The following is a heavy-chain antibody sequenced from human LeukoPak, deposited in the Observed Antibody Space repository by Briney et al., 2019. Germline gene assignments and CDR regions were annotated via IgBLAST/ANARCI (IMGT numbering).Heavy chain of an antibody. CDR1: GFTFSNAW. V-gene: IGHV3-30*02. D-gene: IGHD2-15*01. CDR2: MRNDGEIQ. J-gene: IGHJ3*02. Sequence: PGGSLRLSCAASGFTFSNAWMSWVRQAPGKALEWVGFMRNDGEIQYYGDAVKGRFTVSRDNSKNILYVQMKSLRPEDTAVYYCAKDRPIVVVVTAGDAFDIWGQGTMVTVSS. CDR3: AKDRPIVVVVTAGDAFDI.